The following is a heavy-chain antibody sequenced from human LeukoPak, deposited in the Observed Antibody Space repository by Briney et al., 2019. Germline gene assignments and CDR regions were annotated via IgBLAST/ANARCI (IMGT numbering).Heavy chain of an antibody. V-gene: IGHV3-33*01. CDR1: GFTFSDYG. Sequence: GGSLRLSCAASGFTFSDYGMHWVRQAPGKGLEWVAVIWSDGSNKYYADSVKGRFTISRDNSKNMLYLQMNSLRAEDTALYSCARASGPIDYWGQGTLVTVSS. D-gene: IGHD6-25*01. J-gene: IGHJ4*02. CDR3: ARASGPIDY. CDR2: IWSDGSNK.